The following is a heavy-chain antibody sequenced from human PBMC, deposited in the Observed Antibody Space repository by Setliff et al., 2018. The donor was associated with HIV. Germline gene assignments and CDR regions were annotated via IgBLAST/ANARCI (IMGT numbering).Heavy chain of an antibody. D-gene: IGHD6-13*01. V-gene: IGHV3-7*03. CDR3: AKDSSSWYEFYFDC. CDR2: IKQEGSEK. J-gene: IGHJ4*02. Sequence: GGSLRLSCAGSGPGGSGFTPAFPFNSYWMSWVRQAPGKGLEWVANIKQEGSEKYYVDSVKGRFTISRDNSKNTLYLQMNSLRADDTAVYYCAKDSSSWYEFYFDCWGQGTLVTVSS. CDR1: GFTPAFPFNSYW.